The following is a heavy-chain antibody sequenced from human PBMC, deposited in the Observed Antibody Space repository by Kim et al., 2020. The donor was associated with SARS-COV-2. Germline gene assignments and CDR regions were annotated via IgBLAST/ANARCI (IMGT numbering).Heavy chain of an antibody. V-gene: IGHV1-18*01. Sequence: ASVKVSCKASGYTFTSYGISWVRQAPGQGLEWMGWISAYNGNTNYAQKLQGRVTMTTDTSTSTAYMELRSLRSDDTAVYYCARVQQQTDYYYYGMDVWGQGTTVTVSS. CDR3: ARVQQQTDYYYYGMDV. D-gene: IGHD6-13*01. CDR2: ISAYNGNT. J-gene: IGHJ6*02. CDR1: GYTFTSYG.